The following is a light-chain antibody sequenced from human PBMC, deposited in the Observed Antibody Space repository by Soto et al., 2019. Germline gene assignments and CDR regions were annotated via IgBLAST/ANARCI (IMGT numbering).Light chain of an antibody. J-gene: IGKJ1*01. CDR2: VTS. Sequence: DIQMTQSPSSLSASVGDRVSVTCRTSQNITKFLNLYQEKPGKAPKVLIYVTSNLENGVPSRFSGSGSGTHFTLSISSLQPEDFATYYCQQTFSAPGTFGPGTRVEVK. CDR3: QQTFSAPGT. CDR1: QNITKF. V-gene: IGKV1-39*01.